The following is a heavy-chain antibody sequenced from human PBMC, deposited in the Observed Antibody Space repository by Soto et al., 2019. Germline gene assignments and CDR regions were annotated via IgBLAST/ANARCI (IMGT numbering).Heavy chain of an antibody. CDR2: ISSSSSYT. CDR3: ARVPTSDYYYYYYMDV. V-gene: IGHV3-11*06. CDR1: GFTFSDYY. Sequence: GGSLRLSCAASGFTFSDYYMSWIRQAPGKGLEWVSYISSSSSYTNYADSVKGRFTISRDNAKNSLYLQMNSLRAEDTAVYYCARVPTSDYYYYYYMDVWGKGTTVTVSS. J-gene: IGHJ6*03.